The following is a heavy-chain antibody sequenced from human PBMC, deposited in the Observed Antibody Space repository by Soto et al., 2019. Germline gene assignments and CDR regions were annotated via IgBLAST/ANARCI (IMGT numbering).Heavy chain of an antibody. CDR1: GFTFSSYW. V-gene: IGHV3-7*01. CDR3: ARVGRAIFGVVTHFDY. D-gene: IGHD3-3*01. J-gene: IGHJ4*02. Sequence: GGSLRLSCAASGFTFSSYWMSWVRQAPGKGLEWVANIKQDGSEKYYVDSVKGRFTISRDNAKNSLYLQMNSLRAEDTAVYYCARVGRAIFGVVTHFDYWGQGTLVTVSS. CDR2: IKQDGSEK.